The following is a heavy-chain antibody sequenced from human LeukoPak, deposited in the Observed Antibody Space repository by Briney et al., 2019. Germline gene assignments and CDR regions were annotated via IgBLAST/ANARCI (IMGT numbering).Heavy chain of an antibody. J-gene: IGHJ4*02. D-gene: IGHD3-16*01. Sequence: PGVSLRLSCAASGFSFSTYAMSWVRQAPGKGLRWVSTICGSGGSTYYADSVKGRFTISRDNSKNTLYLQMNSLRAEDTAVYYCAKDGGFGVGYFDYWGQGILVTVSS. CDR3: AKDGGFGVGYFDY. CDR2: ICGSGGST. V-gene: IGHV3-23*01. CDR1: GFSFSTYA.